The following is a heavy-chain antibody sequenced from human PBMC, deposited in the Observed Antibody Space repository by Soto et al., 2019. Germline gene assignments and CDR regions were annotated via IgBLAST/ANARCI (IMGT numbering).Heavy chain of an antibody. Sequence: GGSLRLSCAASGFTVSSNYMSWVRQAPGKGLEWVSVIYSGGSTYYADSVKGRSTISRDNSKNTLYLQMNSLRAEDTAVYYCARAAHYYDSSGYYFDYWGQGTLVTVSS. J-gene: IGHJ4*02. V-gene: IGHV3-53*01. CDR3: ARAAHYYDSSGYYFDY. D-gene: IGHD3-22*01. CDR1: GFTVSSNY. CDR2: IYSGGST.